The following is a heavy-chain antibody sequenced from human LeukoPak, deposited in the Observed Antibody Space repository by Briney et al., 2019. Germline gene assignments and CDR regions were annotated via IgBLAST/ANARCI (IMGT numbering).Heavy chain of an antibody. Sequence: ASVKVSCKASGYTFTSYDINWVRQATGQGLEWMGWMNPNSGNTGYAQKFQGRVTITRNTSISTAYMELSSLRSEDTAVYYCARVAYYDSGGYYYVMDAFDIWGQGTMVTVSS. J-gene: IGHJ3*02. CDR3: ARVAYYDSGGYYYVMDAFDI. D-gene: IGHD3-22*01. CDR2: MNPNSGNT. V-gene: IGHV1-8*03. CDR1: GYTFTSYD.